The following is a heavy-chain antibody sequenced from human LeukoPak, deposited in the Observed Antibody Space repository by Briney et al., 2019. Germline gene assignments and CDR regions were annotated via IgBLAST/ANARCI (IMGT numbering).Heavy chain of an antibody. V-gene: IGHV3-23*01. D-gene: IGHD2/OR15-2a*01. Sequence: GGSLRLSCAASGFTFSSYAMSWVRQAPGKGLEWVSSISGNGRSTFYADSVKGRFTISRNASKNTLYLQMTSSRDNPKNTLYVQRNSLRAEDTAVYYCAKDSAGYSYRFDSWGQGTLVTVSS. CDR3: QRNSLRAEDTAVYYCAKDSAGYSYRFDS. CDR1: GFTFSSYA. J-gene: IGHJ4*02. CDR2: ISGNGRST.